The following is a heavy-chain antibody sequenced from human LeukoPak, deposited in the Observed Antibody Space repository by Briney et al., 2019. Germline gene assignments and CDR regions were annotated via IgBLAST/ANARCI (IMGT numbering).Heavy chain of an antibody. D-gene: IGHD3-10*01. J-gene: IGHJ5*02. V-gene: IGHV4-61*05. Sequence: PSETLSLTCTVSGGSISSSSYYWGWIRQPPGKGLEWIGYIYYSGSTNYNPSLKSRVTISVDTSKNQFSLKLSSVTAADTAVYYCARGGSDLAVTDGNWFDPWGQGTLVTVSS. CDR2: IYYSGST. CDR1: GGSISSSSYY. CDR3: ARGGSDLAVTDGNWFDP.